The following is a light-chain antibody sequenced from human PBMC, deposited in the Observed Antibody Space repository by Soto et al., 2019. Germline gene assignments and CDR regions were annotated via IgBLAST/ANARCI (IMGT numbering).Light chain of an antibody. CDR2: EVH. Sequence: QSVLTQPASVSGSPGQSITISCTGTSSDVGGYNYVSWYQQHPGKAPKLMIYEVHNRPSGVSNRFSGSKSGNTASLTISGLQAEDEADYYCSAYTSSSTLVFGGGTKLTVL. J-gene: IGLJ2*01. V-gene: IGLV2-14*01. CDR3: SAYTSSSTLV. CDR1: SSDVGGYNY.